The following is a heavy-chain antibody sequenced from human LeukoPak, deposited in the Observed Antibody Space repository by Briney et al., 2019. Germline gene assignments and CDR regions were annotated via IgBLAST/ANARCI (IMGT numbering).Heavy chain of an antibody. V-gene: IGHV4-34*01. D-gene: IGHD3-22*01. CDR3: ARRNDYYDSSGLLGAFDI. J-gene: IGHJ3*02. CDR2: INHSGST. Sequence: PSETLSLTCAVYGGSFSGYYWSWIRQPPGKGLEWIGEINHSGSTNYNPSLKSRVTISVDRSKNQFSLKLSSVTAADTAVYYCARRNDYYDSSGLLGAFDIWGQGTMDTVSS. CDR1: GGSFSGYY.